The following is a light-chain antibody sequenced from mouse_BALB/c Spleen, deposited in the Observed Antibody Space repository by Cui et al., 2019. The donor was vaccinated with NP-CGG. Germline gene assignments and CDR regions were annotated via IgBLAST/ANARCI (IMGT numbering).Light chain of an antibody. V-gene: IGLV1*01. CDR2: GTN. CDR3: ALWYSNHWV. Sequence: QAVVTQESALTTSTGETVLLLCCQSTGCTKTSNYAKWVQEKPDHLFSGLIGGTNNRVPGVPARFSGSLIGDKAALTITGAQTEDEAIYFCALWYSNHWVFGGGTKLTVL. CDR1: TGCTKTSNY. J-gene: IGLJ1*01.